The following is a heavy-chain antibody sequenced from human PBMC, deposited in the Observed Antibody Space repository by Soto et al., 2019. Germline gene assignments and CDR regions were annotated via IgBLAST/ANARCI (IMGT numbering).Heavy chain of an antibody. CDR1: SGPDRSHN. D-gene: IGHD4-17*01. J-gene: IGHJ6*02. CDR2: VYYTGDT. CDR3: VRQGIDYLHGLVDV. V-gene: IGHV4-59*08. Sequence: QVQLQQSGPRLVKPSETLSLTCTVSSGPDRSHNWGWIRQPPGRGLEWIGYVYYTGDTAYNPSLRGRLTISADTSTNDISLPLNSVTAADTAVYYCVRQGIDYLHGLVDVWGQGTTVSVSS.